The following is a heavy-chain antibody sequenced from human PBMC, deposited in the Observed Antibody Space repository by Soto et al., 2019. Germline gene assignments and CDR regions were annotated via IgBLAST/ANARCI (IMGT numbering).Heavy chain of an antibody. J-gene: IGHJ2*01. CDR3: AKRRNGLGRGRGYWYFDL. CDR1: GFIFSDYG. D-gene: IGHD3-16*01. CDR2: ISHNATNK. V-gene: IGHV3-30*18. Sequence: QVPLVESGGDVVQPGTSLRLSCAASGFIFSDYGMHWVRQAPGKGLEWVAVISHNATNKYHADSVKGRFTVSRDNGNNTLYLQMNNLRIEDTAVYYCAKRRNGLGRGRGYWYFDLWGRGTLVIVSS.